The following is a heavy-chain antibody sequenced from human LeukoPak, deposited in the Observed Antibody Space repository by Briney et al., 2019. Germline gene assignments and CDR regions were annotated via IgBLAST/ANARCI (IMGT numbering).Heavy chain of an antibody. CDR2: ISSSSSNI. CDR1: GFTLSSYS. V-gene: IGHV3-48*02. J-gene: IGHJ3*02. CDR3: ARDAPGSGIAFHI. D-gene: IGHD3-10*01. Sequence: GGSLRLSCAASGFTLSSYSMNWVRQAPGERPEWVSYISSSSSNILYADSVKGRFTISRDNAKNSLYLQMNSLRDEDTAAYYCARDAPGSGIAFHIWGQGTMVTVSS.